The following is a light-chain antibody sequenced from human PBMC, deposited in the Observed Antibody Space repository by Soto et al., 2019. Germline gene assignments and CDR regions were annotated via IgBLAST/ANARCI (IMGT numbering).Light chain of an antibody. CDR3: QQYGSSF. CDR1: QSVSSSY. V-gene: IGKV3-20*01. CDR2: GAS. J-gene: IGKJ1*01. Sequence: EIVLTQSPGTLSLSPGERATLSCRASQSVSSSYLAWYQQKPSQAPRLLIYGASSRATGIPDRFSGSGSGTDFTLTISRLEPEDFAVYYCQQYGSSFFGQGTKVEIK.